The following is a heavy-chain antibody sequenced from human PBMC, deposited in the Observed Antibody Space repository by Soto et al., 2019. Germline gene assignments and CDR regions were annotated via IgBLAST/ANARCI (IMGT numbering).Heavy chain of an antibody. CDR3: ARGGASGGHPAH. Sequence: EVQLVESGGGLVQPGGSLRLSCAASGFTFSSYWMHWVRQAPGKGLVWVSRINSDGYSTSYADSVKGRFTISRDNAKNTLYLQMNSLRAEDTAVYYCARGGASGGHPAHWGQGTLVTVSS. V-gene: IGHV3-74*01. D-gene: IGHD3-16*01. CDR2: INSDGYST. J-gene: IGHJ1*01. CDR1: GFTFSSYW.